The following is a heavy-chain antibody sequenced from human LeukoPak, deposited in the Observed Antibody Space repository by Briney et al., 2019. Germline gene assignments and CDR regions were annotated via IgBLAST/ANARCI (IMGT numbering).Heavy chain of an antibody. CDR3: ARGRFGVGSVSYYFDY. D-gene: IGHD3-3*01. Sequence: SETLSLTCTVSGGSISNSSYYWGWIRQPPGKGLEWIGNIYYGGSTYYSPSVKSRVTMSVDTSKNQFSLKLSSVTAADTAVYYCARGRFGVGSVSYYFDYWGQGTLVTVSS. V-gene: IGHV4-39*01. J-gene: IGHJ4*02. CDR2: IYYGGST. CDR1: GGSISNSSYY.